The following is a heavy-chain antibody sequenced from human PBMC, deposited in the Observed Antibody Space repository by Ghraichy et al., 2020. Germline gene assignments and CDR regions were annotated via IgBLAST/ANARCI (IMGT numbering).Heavy chain of an antibody. CDR3: AHRHPGEEWELLSPHFDY. CDR1: GFSLSTSGVG. D-gene: IGHD1-26*01. CDR2: IYWDDDK. J-gene: IGHJ4*02. V-gene: IGHV2-5*02. Sequence: SGPTLVKPTQTLTLTCTFSGFSLSTSGVGVGWIRQPPGKALEWLALIYWDDDKRYSPSLKSRLTITKDTSKNQVVLTMTNMDPVDTATYYCAHRHPGEEWELLSPHFDYWGQGTLVTVSS.